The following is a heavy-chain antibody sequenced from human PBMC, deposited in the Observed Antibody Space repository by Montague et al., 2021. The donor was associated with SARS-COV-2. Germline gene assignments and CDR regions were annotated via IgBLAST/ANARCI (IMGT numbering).Heavy chain of an antibody. Sequence: CAISGDSVSINSATLNWIRQSPSRGLEWLGRTYYRSMWKSDYAXXXKIGIAINPDTSKNQFSLQLSSVTPEDTALYYCLRCIEAAGSYDYWGQGTLVTVSS. J-gene: IGHJ4*02. D-gene: IGHD6-13*01. CDR3: LRCIEAAGSYDY. CDR2: TYYRSMWKS. CDR1: GDSVSINSAT. V-gene: IGHV6-1*01.